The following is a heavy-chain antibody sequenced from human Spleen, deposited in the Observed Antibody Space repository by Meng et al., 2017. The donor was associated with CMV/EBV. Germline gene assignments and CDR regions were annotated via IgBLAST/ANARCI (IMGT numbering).Heavy chain of an antibody. CDR3: ATAFVLLWLGDN. CDR2: IRNKANSYTT. D-gene: IGHD3-10*01. V-gene: IGHV3-72*01. J-gene: IGHJ4*02. Sequence: GESLKISCAASGFSFSDYYMDWVRQAPGKGLEWVGRIRNKANSYTTEYAASVKGRFIISRDDSENSLNLQMNSLKTEDTAVYYCATAFVLLWLGDNWGQGTLVTVSS. CDR1: GFSFSDYY.